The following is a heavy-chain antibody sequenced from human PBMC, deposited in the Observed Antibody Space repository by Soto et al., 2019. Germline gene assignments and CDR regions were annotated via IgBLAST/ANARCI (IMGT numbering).Heavy chain of an antibody. J-gene: IGHJ5*01. CDR2: IHSDANT. CDR3: ARHGWLES. Sequence: EVQLVETGGGLIQPGGSLRLSCAAAGFNVSGNSMNWVRQAPGKGLEWLSLIHSDANTKYADSVKGRFTISRGNSENTVYLQMNSLRAEDTAVYYCARHGWLESWGQGTLVTVSS. V-gene: IGHV3-53*02. CDR1: GFNVSGNS.